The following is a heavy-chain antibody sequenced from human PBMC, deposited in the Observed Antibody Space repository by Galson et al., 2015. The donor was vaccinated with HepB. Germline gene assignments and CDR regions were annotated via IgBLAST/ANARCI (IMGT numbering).Heavy chain of an antibody. V-gene: IGHV5-51*01. D-gene: IGHD6-13*01. CDR2: IYPGDSDT. CDR1: GYSFTSYW. Sequence: QSGAEVKKPGESLKISCKGSGYSFTSYWIGWVRQMPGKGLEWMGIIYPGDSDTRYSPSFQGQVTISADKSISTAYLQWSSLKASDTAMYYCARQERRIAAAGTFDYWGQGTLVTVSS. CDR3: ARQERRIAAAGTFDY. J-gene: IGHJ4*02.